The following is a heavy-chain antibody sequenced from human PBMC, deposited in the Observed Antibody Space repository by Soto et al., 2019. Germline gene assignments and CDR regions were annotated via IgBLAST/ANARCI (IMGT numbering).Heavy chain of an antibody. CDR3: ARDVSDYSSGWYYHDF. CDR2: INAANGNT. J-gene: IGHJ4*02. Sequence: ASVKVSCKAYGYTFRSYAMHWVRQAPGQRLEWMGWINAANGNTKYSQRFQGRVTITRDTSATTAYMELSSLRLEDTAVYFCARDVSDYSSGWYYHDFWGQGTLVTVSS. D-gene: IGHD4-4*01. CDR1: GYTFRSYA. V-gene: IGHV1-3*01.